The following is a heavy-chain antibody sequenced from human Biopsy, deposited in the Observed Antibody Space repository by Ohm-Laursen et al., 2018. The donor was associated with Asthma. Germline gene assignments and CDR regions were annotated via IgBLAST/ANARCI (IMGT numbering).Heavy chain of an antibody. Sequence: ASVKVSCKISGYSPTDLSMHWVRQAPGQGLEWMGGHDYEEGGTVNARRFQGRVTMTEDTSTDTAYMELSSLSSDDTAVYYCASDFPKDYVRYNFQFWGQGTLVTVSS. CDR3: ASDFPKDYVRYNFQF. J-gene: IGHJ4*02. V-gene: IGHV1-24*01. CDR1: GYSPTDLS. CDR2: HDYEEGGT. D-gene: IGHD4-17*01.